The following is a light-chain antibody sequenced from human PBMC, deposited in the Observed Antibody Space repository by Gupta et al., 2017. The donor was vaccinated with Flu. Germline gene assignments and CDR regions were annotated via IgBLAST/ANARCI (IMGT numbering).Light chain of an antibody. V-gene: IGLV2-8*01. CDR2: EVS. J-gene: IGLJ3*02. CDR1: SSDVGGYNY. CDR3: SSDAGSNNLV. Sequence: QSALTQPPSASGSPGQSVTISCTGTSSDVGGYNYVSWYQQHPGKAPKLMIYEVSKRPSGVPDRFSGSKSGNTAPLTVSGLQAEEEADYYCSSDAGSNNLVFGGGTKLTVL.